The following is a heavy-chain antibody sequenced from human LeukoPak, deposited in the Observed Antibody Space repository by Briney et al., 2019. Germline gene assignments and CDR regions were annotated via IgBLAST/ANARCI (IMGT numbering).Heavy chain of an antibody. V-gene: IGHV3-23*01. CDR2: ISGSGGTT. D-gene: IGHD3-22*01. CDR1: GFTFSSYA. CDR3: AKGITMIVVVIRTGFDY. Sequence: GGSLRLSCAASGFTFSSYAMSWVRQAPGKGLEWVPSISGSGGTTYYADSVKGRFTISRDNSKNTLYLQMNSLRAEDTAVYYCAKGITMIVVVIRTGFDYWGQGTLVTVSS. J-gene: IGHJ4*02.